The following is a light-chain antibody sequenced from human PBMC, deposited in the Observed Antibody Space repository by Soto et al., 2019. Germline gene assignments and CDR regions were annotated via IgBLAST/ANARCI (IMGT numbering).Light chain of an antibody. CDR2: GAS. Sequence: EIVLTQSPGTLSLSPGARATLSCRASQSVGSNYSAWYQQKPGQAPRLLIYGASSRATGIPDRFSGSGSGTDSTLTISRLEPEDFAVYYCQQYGSSPWTFGQGTKVDIK. CDR3: QQYGSSPWT. V-gene: IGKV3-20*01. CDR1: QSVGSNY. J-gene: IGKJ1*01.